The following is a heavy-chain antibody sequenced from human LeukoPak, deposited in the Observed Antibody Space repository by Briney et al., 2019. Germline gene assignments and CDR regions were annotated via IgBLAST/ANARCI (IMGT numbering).Heavy chain of an antibody. V-gene: IGHV6-1*01. CDR3: ARGIFSALDF. D-gene: IGHD3-3*02. CDR2: TYYTSKWNN. J-gene: IGHJ4*02. Sequence: SQTLSLTCGISGDSVFRDDVAWNWLRQSPSRGLEWLGRTYYTSKWNNDYAGSVKGRATINLDTAKNQLSLQLDSVTPEDSAVYFCARGIFSALDFWGQGTLVTVSS. CDR1: GDSVFRDDVA.